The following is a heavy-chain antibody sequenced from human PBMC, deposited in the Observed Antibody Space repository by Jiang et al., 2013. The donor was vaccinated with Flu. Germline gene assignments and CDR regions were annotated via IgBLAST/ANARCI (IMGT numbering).Heavy chain of an antibody. Sequence: VKPSQTLSLTCTVSGGSISSGGYYWSWIRQHPGKGLEWIGYIYYSGSTYYNPSLKSRVTISVDTSKNQFSLKLSSVTAADTAVYYCARVRSNYYPTLDYWGQGTLVTVSS. J-gene: IGHJ4*02. CDR2: IYYSGST. CDR1: GGSISSGGYY. V-gene: IGHV4-31*03. D-gene: IGHD3-22*01. CDR3: ARVRSNYYPTLDY.